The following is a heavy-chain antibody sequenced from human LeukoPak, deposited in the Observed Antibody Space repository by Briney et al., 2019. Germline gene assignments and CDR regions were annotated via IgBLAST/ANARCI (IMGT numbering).Heavy chain of an antibody. D-gene: IGHD1-1*01. V-gene: IGHV4-34*01. CDR2: TNHDGST. J-gene: IGHJ4*02. Sequence: PSETLSLTCAIYGGSFSAYYWSWIRQPPGKGLEWIGETNHDGSTKYNPSLKSRVTISVDTSKNQFSLKVTSVTAADTAVYYCAREYREVAAGTTPSLGFDYWGLGIPVTVSS. CDR1: GGSFSAYY. CDR3: AREYREVAAGTTPSLGFDY.